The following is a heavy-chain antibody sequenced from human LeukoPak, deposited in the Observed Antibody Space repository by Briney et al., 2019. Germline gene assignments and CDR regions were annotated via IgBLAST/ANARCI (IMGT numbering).Heavy chain of an antibody. J-gene: IGHJ5*02. CDR1: GYIFTNFD. V-gene: IGHV1-8*01. CDR3: ARMATDGTMNWFDP. CDR2: MKPNSGNT. Sequence: ASAKVSCKASGYIFTNFDINWVRQATRQGLEWMGWMKPNSGNTGYAQKFQGRVTMTRNTSTNTAYMELSSLRSEDTAMYYCARMATDGTMNWFDPWGQGTLVIVSS. D-gene: IGHD6-13*01.